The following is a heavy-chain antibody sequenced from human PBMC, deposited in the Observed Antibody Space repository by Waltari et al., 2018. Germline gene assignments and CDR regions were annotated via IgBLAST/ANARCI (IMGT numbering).Heavy chain of an antibody. CDR1: GFTFSSYW. D-gene: IGHD6-13*01. J-gene: IGHJ4*02. CDR3: TRGGDSSNWYPGYFDY. CDR2: IKRDVSST. V-gene: IGHV3-74*01. Sequence: EVQLVESGGGLVQPGGSLRLSCAASGFTFSSYWMHWVRQAPGKGLVGVSRIKRDVSSTTYADSVNGPFTISRDNAKNTLDLQMTSLRAEDTAVYYCTRGGDSSNWYPGYFDYWGQGTLVTVSS.